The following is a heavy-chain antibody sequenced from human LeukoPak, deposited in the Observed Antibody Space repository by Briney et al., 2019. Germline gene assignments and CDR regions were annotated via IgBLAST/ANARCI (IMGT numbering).Heavy chain of an antibody. V-gene: IGHV1-2*02. Sequence: ASVKVSCKASGYTFTGYYMHWVRQAPGQGLEWIAWINPNSGGTNYAQKFQGRVTMTRDTSISTAYMELSRLRSVDTVVYYCARAGQYYDFWSGFDYWGQGTLVTVSS. J-gene: IGHJ4*02. D-gene: IGHD3-3*01. CDR2: INPNSGGT. CDR3: ARAGQYYDFWSGFDY. CDR1: GYTFTGYY.